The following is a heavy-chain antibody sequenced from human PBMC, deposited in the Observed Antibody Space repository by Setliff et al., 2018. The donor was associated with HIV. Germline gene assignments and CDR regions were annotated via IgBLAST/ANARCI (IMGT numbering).Heavy chain of an antibody. Sequence: ASVKVSCKASGGTFSSYAISWVRQAPGQGLEWMGLINPSGGRTSYAQKFQGRLTMTRDTSRSTVYMGLNSLKSDDTAVYYCARDYLHVFDIWGQGTMVTVSS. CDR3: ARDYLHVFDI. V-gene: IGHV1-46*01. CDR2: INPSGGRT. J-gene: IGHJ3*02. CDR1: GGTFSSYA.